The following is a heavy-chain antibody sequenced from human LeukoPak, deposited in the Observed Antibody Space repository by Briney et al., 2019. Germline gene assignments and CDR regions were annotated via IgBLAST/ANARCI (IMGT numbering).Heavy chain of an antibody. D-gene: IGHD2-15*01. V-gene: IGHV4-38-2*01. CDR1: GYSISSGYY. J-gene: IGHJ5*02. CDR3: ARVAVCSGGSCYSGWFDP. CDR2: IYHSGST. Sequence: PSETLSLACAVSGYSISSGYYWGWIRQPPGKGLEWIGSIYHSGSTYYNPSLKGRVTISVDTSKNQFSLKLSSVTAADTAVYYCARVAVCSGGSCYSGWFDPWGQGTLVTVSS.